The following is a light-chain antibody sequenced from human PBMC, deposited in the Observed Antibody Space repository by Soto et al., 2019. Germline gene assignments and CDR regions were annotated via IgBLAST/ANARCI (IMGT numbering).Light chain of an antibody. J-gene: IGLJ1*01. CDR1: SSDVGNYNL. V-gene: IGLV2-23*01. CDR3: CSYAGSITFYV. CDR2: EGSSEGG. Sequence: QSALTQPASVSGSPGQSITISCAGTSSDVGNYNLVSWYQQHPGKAPKLIISEGSSEGGKRPSGVSSRFSGSRSGNTASLTISGLQSEDEADYYCCSYAGSITFYVFGTGTKLTVL.